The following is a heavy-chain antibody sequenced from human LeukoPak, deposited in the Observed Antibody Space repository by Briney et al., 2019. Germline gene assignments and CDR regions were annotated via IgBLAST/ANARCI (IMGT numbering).Heavy chain of an antibody. D-gene: IGHD3-22*01. Sequence: SETLSLTCAVFGGSCSGYYWSWIRQPPGKGLEWIGEINHSGSTNYNPSLKSRVTISVDTSKNQFSLKLSSVTAADTAVYYCARIGRYYDSSGSPRPFDYWGQGTLVTVSS. V-gene: IGHV4-34*01. CDR3: ARIGRYYDSSGSPRPFDY. CDR2: INHSGST. CDR1: GGSCSGYY. J-gene: IGHJ4*02.